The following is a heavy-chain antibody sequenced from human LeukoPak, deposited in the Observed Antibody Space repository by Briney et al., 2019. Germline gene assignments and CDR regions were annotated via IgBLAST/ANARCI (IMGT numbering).Heavy chain of an antibody. Sequence: GRSLRLSCAASGFTFSSYGMHWVRQAPGKGLEWVAVIWYDGSNKYYADSVKGRFTISRDNSKNTLYLQMNSLRAEDTAVYYCARVLRYGSGSYRSPDYWGQGTLVTVSS. D-gene: IGHD3-10*01. J-gene: IGHJ4*02. CDR1: GFTFSSYG. CDR2: IWYDGSNK. CDR3: ARVLRYGSGSYRSPDY. V-gene: IGHV3-33*01.